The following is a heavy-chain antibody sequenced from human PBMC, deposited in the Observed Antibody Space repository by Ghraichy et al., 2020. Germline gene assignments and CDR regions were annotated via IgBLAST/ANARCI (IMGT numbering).Heavy chain of an antibody. CDR2: IYYSGST. J-gene: IGHJ4*02. V-gene: IGHV4-31*03. CDR3: ARAWAARQCFDY. CDR1: GGSISSGGYY. Sequence: SETLSLTCTVSGGSISSGGYYWSWIRQHPGKGLEWIGYIYYSGSTYYNPSLKSRVTISVDTSKNQFSLKLSSVTAADTAVYYCARAWAARQCFDYWGQGTLVTVSS. D-gene: IGHD6-6*01.